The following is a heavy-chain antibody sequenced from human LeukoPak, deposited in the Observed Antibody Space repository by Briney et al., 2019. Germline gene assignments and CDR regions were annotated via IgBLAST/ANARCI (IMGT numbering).Heavy chain of an antibody. Sequence: GASVKVSCKASGHTFTSYGISWVRQAPGQGLEWIGWISIYNGNTDYAQKLRGRVTMTTDTSTSTAYLELRGLRSDDTAVYYCARITYDFWSGYYMPDDPWGQGTLVTVSS. J-gene: IGHJ5*02. CDR3: ARITYDFWSGYYMPDDP. CDR2: ISIYNGNT. V-gene: IGHV1-18*01. D-gene: IGHD3-3*01. CDR1: GHTFTSYG.